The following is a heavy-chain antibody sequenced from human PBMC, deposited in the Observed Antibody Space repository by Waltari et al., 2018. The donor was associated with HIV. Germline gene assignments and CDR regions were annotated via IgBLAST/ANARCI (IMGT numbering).Heavy chain of an antibody. V-gene: IGHV1-3*01. CDR2: INAGNGNT. Sequence: QVQLVQSGAEVKKPGASVKVSCKASGYTFTSYAMHWVRQAPGQRLEWMGWINAGNGNTKYSQKFQGRVTITRDTSASTAYMELSSLRSEDTAVYYCARGGMRAARGAFDYWGQGTLVTVSS. CDR1: GYTFTSYA. CDR3: ARGGMRAARGAFDY. J-gene: IGHJ4*02. D-gene: IGHD2-15*01.